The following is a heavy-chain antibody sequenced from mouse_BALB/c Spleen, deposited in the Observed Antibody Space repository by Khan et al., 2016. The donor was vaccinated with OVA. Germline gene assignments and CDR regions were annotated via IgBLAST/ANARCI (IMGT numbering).Heavy chain of an antibody. J-gene: IGHJ3*01. CDR2: IYPFNDDT. Sequence: VQLQQSGPELVKPGASVKMSCKASGYTFTSYVMHWVKQKPGLGLEWIGYIYPFNDDTKYNEKFKGKATLTSERSSSTTYMERISLPSEDSAFYYCSPVGTYYVSFAYWGQGTLVTVSA. CDR3: SPVGTYYVSFAY. D-gene: IGHD1-1*01. V-gene: IGHV1S136*01. CDR1: GYTFTSYV.